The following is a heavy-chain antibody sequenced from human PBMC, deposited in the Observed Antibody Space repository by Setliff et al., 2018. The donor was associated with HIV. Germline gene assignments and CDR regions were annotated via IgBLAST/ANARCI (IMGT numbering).Heavy chain of an antibody. CDR3: AAAEGQGPWYFFDN. D-gene: IGHD6-13*01. J-gene: IGHJ4*02. V-gene: IGHV4-59*08. CDR2: IYYNGNT. Sequence: ESLKISCAASGFTFSNYWMNWVRQAPGKGLEWIGNIYYNGNTNYKPSLERRLTISVDTSKNQFSLSLSSVTATDTALYFCAAAEGQGPWYFFDNWGQGTQVTVSS. CDR1: GFTFSNYW.